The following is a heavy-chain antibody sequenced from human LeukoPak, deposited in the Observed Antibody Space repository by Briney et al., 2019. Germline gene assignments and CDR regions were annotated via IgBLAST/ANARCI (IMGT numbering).Heavy chain of an antibody. J-gene: IGHJ5*02. CDR3: ARGGSSGWYGRNWFDP. V-gene: IGHV4-59*01. D-gene: IGHD6-19*01. CDR2: IYYSGST. Sequence: SETLSLTCTVSGGSLSSYYWSWIRQPPGKGLEWIGYIYYSGSTNYNPSLKSRVTISVDTSKNQFSLKLSSVTAADTAVYYCARGGSSGWYGRNWFDPWGQGTLVTVSS. CDR1: GGSLSSYY.